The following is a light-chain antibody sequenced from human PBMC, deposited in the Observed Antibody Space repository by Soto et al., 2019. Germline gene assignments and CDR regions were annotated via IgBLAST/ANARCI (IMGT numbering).Light chain of an antibody. CDR1: SSDVGGYNY. CDR2: EVS. CDR3: SSYTSSSTFYV. J-gene: IGLJ1*01. Sequence: QSALTQPASVSGSPGQSITISCTGTSSDVGGYNYVSWYQQHPGKAPKLMIYEVSNRPSGVSNRFSGSKSGNTASLTISGLRADDEADYYCSSYTSSSTFYVFGTGTKLTVL. V-gene: IGLV2-14*01.